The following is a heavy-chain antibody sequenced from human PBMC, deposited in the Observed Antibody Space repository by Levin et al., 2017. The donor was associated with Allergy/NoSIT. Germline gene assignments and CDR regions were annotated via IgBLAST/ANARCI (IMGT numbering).Heavy chain of an antibody. D-gene: IGHD3-10*01. J-gene: IGHJ5*02. CDR1: GGTFSSYA. CDR2: IIPIFGTA. Sequence: ASVKVSCKASGGTFSSYAISWVRQAPGQGLEWMGGIIPIFGTANYAQKFQGRVTITADESTSTAYMELSSLRSEDTAVYYCARVPRDYGSGSYFLGWFDPWGQGTLVTVSS. V-gene: IGHV1-69*13. CDR3: ARVPRDYGSGSYFLGWFDP.